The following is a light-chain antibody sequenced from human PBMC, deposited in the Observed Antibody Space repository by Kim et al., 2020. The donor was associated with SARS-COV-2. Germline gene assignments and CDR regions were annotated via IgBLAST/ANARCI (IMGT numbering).Light chain of an antibody. J-gene: IGKJ2*03. CDR2: WAS. Sequence: DIVMTQSPDSLSMSLGERATINCKSSQSVFSSSNNKNYLGWYRQKSGQPPELLFYWASTRGSGVPDRFSGSGSGTDFTLTISSLQAEDVAFNYCLQYYVLPHSFGQGTKLQI. V-gene: IGKV4-1*01. CDR3: LQYYVLPHS. CDR1: QSVFSSSNNKNY.